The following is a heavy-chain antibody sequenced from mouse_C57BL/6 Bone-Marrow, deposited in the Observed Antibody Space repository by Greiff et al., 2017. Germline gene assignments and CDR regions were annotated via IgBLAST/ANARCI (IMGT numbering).Heavy chain of an antibody. D-gene: IGHD2-4*01. CDR3: VRHRHDYLAWFAY. Sequence: VQLKESGGGLVQPKGSLKLSCAASGFSFNTYAMNWVRQAPGKGLEWVARIRSKSNNYATYYADSVKDRFTISRDDSESMLYLQMNNLKTEDTAMYYCVRHRHDYLAWFAYWGQGTLVTVSA. V-gene: IGHV10-1*01. CDR1: GFSFNTYA. J-gene: IGHJ3*01. CDR2: IRSKSNNYAT.